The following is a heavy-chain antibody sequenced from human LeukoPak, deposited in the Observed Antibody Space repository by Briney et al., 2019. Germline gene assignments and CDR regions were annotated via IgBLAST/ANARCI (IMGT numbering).Heavy chain of an antibody. Sequence: GGSLRLSCAASGFTFSSYSMNWVRQAPGKGLEWVSSISSSSSYIYYADSVKGRFTISRDNAKNSLYLQMNSLRAEDMAVYYCARYNYGSGSYSDYWGQGTLVTVSS. CDR3: ARYNYGSGSYSDY. V-gene: IGHV3-21*01. J-gene: IGHJ4*02. D-gene: IGHD3-10*01. CDR2: ISSSSSYI. CDR1: GFTFSSYS.